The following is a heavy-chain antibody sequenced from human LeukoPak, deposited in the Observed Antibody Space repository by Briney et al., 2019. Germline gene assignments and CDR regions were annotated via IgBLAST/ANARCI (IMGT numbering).Heavy chain of an antibody. Sequence: GGSLRLSCAASGFTFSSYSMTWVRQAPGKGLEWVSSISSSSSYIYYADSVKGRFTISRDNAKNSLFLQMNSLRAEVTGVYYCAKSELGYYYYYMDVWGKGTTVTVSS. CDR1: GFTFSSYS. J-gene: IGHJ6*03. D-gene: IGHD7-27*01. CDR3: AKSELGYYYYYMDV. V-gene: IGHV3-21*01. CDR2: ISSSSSYI.